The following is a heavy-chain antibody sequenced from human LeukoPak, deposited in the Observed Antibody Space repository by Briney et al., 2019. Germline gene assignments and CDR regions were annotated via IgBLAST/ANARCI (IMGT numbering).Heavy chain of an antibody. J-gene: IGHJ3*02. CDR1: GGTFSSYA. Sequence: SVKVSCKASGGTFSSYAISWVRQAPGQGLEWMGGIIPIFGTANYAQKFQGRVTITTDESASTAYMELSSLRSEDTAVYYCARGRGWLQSDAFDIWGQGTMVTVSS. CDR2: IIPIFGTA. CDR3: ARGRGWLQSDAFDI. V-gene: IGHV1-69*05. D-gene: IGHD5-24*01.